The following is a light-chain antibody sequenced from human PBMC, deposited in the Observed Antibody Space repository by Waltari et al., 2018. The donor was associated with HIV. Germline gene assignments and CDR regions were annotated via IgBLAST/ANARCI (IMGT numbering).Light chain of an antibody. CDR3: AAWDDSLDGYV. CDR2: SSN. J-gene: IGLJ1*01. Sequence: QSVLTQPPSASGTPGQRVTISCSGSSSPIQRNTVNWYHQFPGTTPKVVINSSNQRPSGVPDRFSGARSGTSASLAISGLQSEDEAHYYCAAWDDSLDGYVFGPGTEVTVL. CDR1: SSPIQRNT. V-gene: IGLV1-44*01.